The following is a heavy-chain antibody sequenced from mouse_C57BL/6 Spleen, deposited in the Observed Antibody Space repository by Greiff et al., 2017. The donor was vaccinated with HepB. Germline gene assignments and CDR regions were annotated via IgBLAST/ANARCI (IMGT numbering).Heavy chain of an antibody. CDR3: TRHYYGSFFDY. V-gene: IGHV1-15*01. Sequence: VQLQQSGAELVRPGASVTLSCKASGYTFTDYEMHWVKQTPVHGLEWIGAIDPETGGTAYNQKFKGKAILTADKSSSTAYMELRSLTSEDSAVYYCTRHYYGSFFDYWGQGTTLTVSS. CDR2: IDPETGGT. D-gene: IGHD1-1*01. J-gene: IGHJ2*01. CDR1: GYTFTDYE.